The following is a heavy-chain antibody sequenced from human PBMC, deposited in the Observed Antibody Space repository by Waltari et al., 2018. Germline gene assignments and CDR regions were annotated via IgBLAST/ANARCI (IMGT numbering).Heavy chain of an antibody. J-gene: IGHJ4*02. D-gene: IGHD7-27*01. Sequence: QVQLVQSGAEVKKPGASVKVSCKASGYTFTSYAMHWVRQAPGQRLEWMGWINAGNGNTKYSQKFQGRVTITRDTSASTAYMELSSLRSEDTAVYYCARASRAYPNYYFDYWGQGTLVTVSS. CDR1: GYTFTSYA. CDR2: INAGNGNT. V-gene: IGHV1-3*01. CDR3: ARASRAYPNYYFDY.